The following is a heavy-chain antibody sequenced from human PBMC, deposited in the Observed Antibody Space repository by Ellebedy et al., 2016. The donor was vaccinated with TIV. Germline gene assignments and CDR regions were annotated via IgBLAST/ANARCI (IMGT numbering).Heavy chain of an antibody. J-gene: IGHJ3*02. V-gene: IGHV3-66*01. D-gene: IGHD3-16*01. CDR3: ARVDYGLAFHI. CDR2: IYSSGIT. Sequence: GESLKISCAASGFAVSSNYMSWVRQAPGKGLEWVSVIYSSGITYYAESVKGRFTISRDNSRDNSKHTLYLQMNGLRAEDTAVYYCARVDYGLAFHIWGQGTMVTVFS. CDR1: GFAVSSNY.